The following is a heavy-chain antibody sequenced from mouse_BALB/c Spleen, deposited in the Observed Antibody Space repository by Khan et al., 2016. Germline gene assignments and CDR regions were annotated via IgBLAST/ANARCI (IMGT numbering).Heavy chain of an antibody. D-gene: IGHD2-4*01. Sequence: VQLQQSGAELVKPGASVKLSCTVSGFNIKDTYMHWVNQRPEQGLEWIGRIDPANGNTKYDPKFQDKATITADTSSNTAYLQLSSLTSEDTAVYYCSRGVYDYACAYWGQGTLLTVSA. CDR3: SRGVYDYACAY. V-gene: IGHV14-3*02. J-gene: IGHJ3*01. CDR2: IDPANGNT. CDR1: GFNIKDTY.